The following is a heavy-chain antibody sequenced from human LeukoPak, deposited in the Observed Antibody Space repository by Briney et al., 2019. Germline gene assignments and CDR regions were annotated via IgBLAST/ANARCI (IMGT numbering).Heavy chain of an antibody. CDR1: GFTFSNYA. V-gene: IGHV3-30-3*01. J-gene: IGHJ4*02. CDR2: ISYDRSNK. D-gene: IGHD2-21*02. Sequence: GGSLRLSCAASGFTFSNYALHWVRQAPGKGLDWVTVISYDRSNKYYADSVKGRFTISRDNSKSTLYLQMNSLRAEDTAVYYCARDPSWGGGDAYFDYWGQGTLVTVSS. CDR3: ARDPSWGGGDAYFDY.